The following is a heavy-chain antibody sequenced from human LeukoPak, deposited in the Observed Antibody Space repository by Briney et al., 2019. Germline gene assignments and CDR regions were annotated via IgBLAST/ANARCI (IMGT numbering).Heavy chain of an antibody. V-gene: IGHV4-34*01. J-gene: IGHJ4*02. CDR3: ARASTSDCSSTGCYLDY. CDR1: GGSFSGYY. D-gene: IGHD2-2*01. Sequence: PSETLSLTCAVYGGSFSGYYWSWIRQPPGKGLEWIGEINHSGSTNYNPSLKSRVTISVDTSKNQFSLKLSSVTAADTAVYYCARASTSDCSSTGCYLDYWGQGTLVTVSS. CDR2: INHSGST.